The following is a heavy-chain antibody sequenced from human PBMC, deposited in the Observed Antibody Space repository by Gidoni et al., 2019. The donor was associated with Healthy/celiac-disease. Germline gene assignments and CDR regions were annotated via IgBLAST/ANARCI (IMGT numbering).Heavy chain of an antibody. V-gene: IGHV3-23*01. CDR1: GFTFSSYA. Sequence: EVQLLESGGGLVQPGGSLRLSCAAPGFTFSSYARIWVRQAPGKGLEWVSSISGSGGSTYYADSVKGRFTISRDNSKNTLYLQMNSLRAEDTAVYYCAKEGGAYCSGGSCYPFDYWGQGTLVTVSS. CDR3: AKEGGAYCSGGSCYPFDY. J-gene: IGHJ4*02. D-gene: IGHD2-15*01. CDR2: ISGSGGST.